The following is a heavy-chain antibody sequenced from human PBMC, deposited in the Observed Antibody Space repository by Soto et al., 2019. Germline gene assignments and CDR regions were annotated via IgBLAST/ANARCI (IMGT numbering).Heavy chain of an antibody. CDR1: GFTFSSYA. D-gene: IGHD3-9*01. J-gene: IGHJ4*02. CDR3: AKDLRDWLLFRRYFNY. Sequence: HPGGSLRLSCAASGFTFSSYAMSWVRQAPGKGLEWVSAISGSGGSTYYADSVKGRFTISRDNSKNTLYLQMNSLRAEDTAVYYCAKDLRDWLLFRRYFNYWGQGTLVTVS. V-gene: IGHV3-23*01. CDR2: ISGSGGST.